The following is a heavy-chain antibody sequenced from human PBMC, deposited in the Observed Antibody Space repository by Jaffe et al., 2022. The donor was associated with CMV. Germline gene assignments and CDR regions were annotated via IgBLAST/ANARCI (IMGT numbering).Heavy chain of an antibody. J-gene: IGHJ4*02. CDR1: GFTFSSYG. V-gene: IGHV3-33*01. Sequence: QVQLVESGGGVVQPGRSLRLSCAASGFTFSSYGMHWVRQAPGKGLEWVAVIWYDGSNKYYADSVKGRFTISRDNSKNTLYLQMNSLRAEDTAVYYCARDFLVPAALDYWGQGTLVTVSS. D-gene: IGHD2-2*01. CDR2: IWYDGSNK. CDR3: ARDFLVPAALDY.